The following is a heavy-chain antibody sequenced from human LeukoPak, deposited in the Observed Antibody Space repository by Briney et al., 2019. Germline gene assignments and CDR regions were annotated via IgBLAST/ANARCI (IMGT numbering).Heavy chain of an antibody. CDR1: GGSISSDY. D-gene: IGHD1-26*01. CDR3: ASWEEGPYYYYGMDV. Sequence: SETLSLNCTVSGGSISSDYWSWIRQPPGKGLEWIGYIYYSGSTNYNPSLKSRVTISVDTSKNQFSLKLSSVTAADTAVYYCASWEEGPYYYYGMDVWGQGTTVTVSS. V-gene: IGHV4-59*01. J-gene: IGHJ6*02. CDR2: IYYSGST.